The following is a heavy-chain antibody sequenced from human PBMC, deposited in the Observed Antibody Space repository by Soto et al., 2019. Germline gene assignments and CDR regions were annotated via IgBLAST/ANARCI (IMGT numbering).Heavy chain of an antibody. Sequence: SETLSLTCTVSGGSISSSSYYWGWIRQPPGKGLEWIGSIYYSGSTYYNPSLKSRVTISVDTSKNQFSLKLSSVTAADTAVYYCARRGDTWELAFDYWGQGTLVTVSS. CDR1: GGSISSSSYY. J-gene: IGHJ4*02. D-gene: IGHD1-26*01. CDR3: ARRGDTWELAFDY. CDR2: IYYSGST. V-gene: IGHV4-39*01.